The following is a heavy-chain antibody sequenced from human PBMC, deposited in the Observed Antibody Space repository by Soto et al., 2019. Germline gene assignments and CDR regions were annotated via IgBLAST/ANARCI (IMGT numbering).Heavy chain of an antibody. CDR1: GGTFSTYT. D-gene: IGHD5-18*01. Sequence: QVHLVQSGTEVRKPGSSVTVSCKVSGGTFSTYTISWVRQAPGQGLQWMGGITPILRETTYAQNFQGRVFISADILGTTGYIQPSDPAPEDTAMFYCGRVPRYSFPTSDSLDQWGQGTRVTVSS. V-gene: IGHV1-69*06. J-gene: IGHJ4*02. CDR2: ITPILRET. CDR3: GRVPRYSFPTSDSLDQ.